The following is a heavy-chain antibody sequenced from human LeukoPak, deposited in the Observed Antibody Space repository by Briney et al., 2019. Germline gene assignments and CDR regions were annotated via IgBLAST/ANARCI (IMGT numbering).Heavy chain of an antibody. Sequence: ASVKVSCKASGGTFSSYAISWVRQAPGQGLEWMGGIIPIFGTANYAQKFQGRVTITADKSTSTAYMELSSLRSEDTAVYYCARDLPGSSWQEVWFDPWGQGTLVTVSS. CDR2: IIPIFGTA. CDR1: GGTFSSYA. CDR3: ARDLPGSSWQEVWFDP. V-gene: IGHV1-69*06. J-gene: IGHJ5*02. D-gene: IGHD6-13*01.